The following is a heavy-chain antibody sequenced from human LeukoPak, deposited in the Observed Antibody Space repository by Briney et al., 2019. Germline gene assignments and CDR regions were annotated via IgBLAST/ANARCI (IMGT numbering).Heavy chain of an antibody. CDR3: ARDLKWFGEPKYNWFDP. CDR1: GGSISSSSYY. CDR2: IYYSGST. J-gene: IGHJ5*02. Sequence: PSETLSLTCTVSGGSISSSSYYWGWIRQPPGKGLEWIGSIYYSGSTYYNPSLKSRVTISVDTSKNQFSLKLSSVTAADTAVYYCARDLKWFGEPKYNWFDPWGQGTLVTVSS. D-gene: IGHD3-10*01. V-gene: IGHV4-39*07.